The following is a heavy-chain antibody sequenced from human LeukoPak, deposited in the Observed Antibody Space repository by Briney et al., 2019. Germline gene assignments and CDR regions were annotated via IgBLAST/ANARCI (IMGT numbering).Heavy chain of an antibody. J-gene: IGHJ4*02. Sequence: PGGSLRLSCAASGFTFDDYGMSWVRQAPGKGLEWVANIKQDGSEKYYVDSVKGRFTISRDNAKNSLYLQMNSLRAEDTAVYYCAVAGRYCTNGVCYNPLDYWGQGTLVTVSS. D-gene: IGHD2-8*01. V-gene: IGHV3-7*01. CDR1: GFTFDDYG. CDR3: AVAGRYCTNGVCYNPLDY. CDR2: IKQDGSEK.